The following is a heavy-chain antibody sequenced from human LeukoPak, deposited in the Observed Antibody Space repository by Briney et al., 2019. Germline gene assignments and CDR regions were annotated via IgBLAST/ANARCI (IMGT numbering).Heavy chain of an antibody. CDR2: IKSKTDGGTT. CDR3: TTGSYVFDY. D-gene: IGHD3-16*01. Sequence: ETLSLTCTVSGGSISPYYWSWIRQPPGKGLEWVGRIKSKTDGGTTDYAAPVKGRFTISRDDSKNTLYLQMNSLKTEDTAVYYCTTGSYVFDYRGQGTLVTVSS. J-gene: IGHJ4*02. CDR1: GGSISPYY. V-gene: IGHV3-15*01.